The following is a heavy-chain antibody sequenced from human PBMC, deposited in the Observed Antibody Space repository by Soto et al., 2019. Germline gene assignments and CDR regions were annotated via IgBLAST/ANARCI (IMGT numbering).Heavy chain of an antibody. CDR3: ARLYDGCSSTSCYHYYYYYMDV. J-gene: IGHJ6*03. Sequence: ASVKVSCKASGYTFTSYDINWVRQATGQGLEWMGWMNPNSGNTGYAQKFQGRVTMTRNTSISTAYMELSSLRSEDTAVYYCARLYDGCSSTSCYHYYYYYMDVWGKGTTVTSP. D-gene: IGHD2-2*01. V-gene: IGHV1-8*01. CDR1: GYTFTSYD. CDR2: MNPNSGNT.